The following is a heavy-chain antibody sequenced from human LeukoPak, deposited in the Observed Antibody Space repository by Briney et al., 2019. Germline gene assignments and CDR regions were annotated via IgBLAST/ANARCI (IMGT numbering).Heavy chain of an antibody. D-gene: IGHD3-22*01. V-gene: IGHV4-39*07. Sequence: SETLSLTCTVSGSSIVSSSYYWAWIRQPPGQGPAWIGTVYYSGSTYHNPSLRSRVTISIDTSRNQFSLKLISVTAADTAMYYCARAGSEYYYDSSGYGPFDYWGQGALVTVSS. J-gene: IGHJ4*02. CDR1: GSSIVSSSYY. CDR2: VYYSGST. CDR3: ARAGSEYYYDSSGYGPFDY.